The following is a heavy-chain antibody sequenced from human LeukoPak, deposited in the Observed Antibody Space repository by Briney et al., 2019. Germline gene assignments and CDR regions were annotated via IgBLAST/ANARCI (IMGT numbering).Heavy chain of an antibody. V-gene: IGHV1-24*01. Sequence: EASVKVSCKVSGYTLTELSMHWVRQAPGKGLEWMGGFDPEDGETIYAQKFQGRVTMTEDTSTDTAYMELRSLRSDDTAVYYCARDERMRYYDSSVAGSAGYWGQGTLVTVSS. J-gene: IGHJ4*02. CDR3: ARDERMRYYDSSVAGSAGY. D-gene: IGHD3-22*01. CDR1: GYTLTELS. CDR2: FDPEDGET.